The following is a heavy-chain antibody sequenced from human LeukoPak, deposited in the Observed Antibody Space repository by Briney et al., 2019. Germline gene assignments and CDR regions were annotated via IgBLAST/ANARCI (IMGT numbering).Heavy chain of an antibody. CDR1: GFTFSNCG. CDR2: ISYDGSNT. V-gene: IGHV3-30*18. J-gene: IGHJ5*02. CDR3: AKDLYSSGWYNYFDP. Sequence: GGSLRLSCAASGFTFSNCGLHWVRQAPGKGLEWVVMISYDGSNTHYVDSVKGRFTISRDNSKNTLYLQMNSLRVEDTAVYYCAKDLYSSGWYNYFDPWGQGTLVTVSS. D-gene: IGHD6-19*01.